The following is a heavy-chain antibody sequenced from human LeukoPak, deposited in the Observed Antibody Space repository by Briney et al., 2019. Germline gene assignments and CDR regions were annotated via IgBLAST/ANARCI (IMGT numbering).Heavy chain of an antibody. D-gene: IGHD2-15*01. V-gene: IGHV3-30*04. Sequence: GRSLRLSCAASGFTFSSYAMHWVRQAPGKGLEWVAVISYDGSNKYYADSVKGRFTISRDNSKNTLYLQMNSLRAEDTAVYYCARESGGTLHHYFDYWGQGTLVTVSS. J-gene: IGHJ4*02. CDR3: ARESGGTLHHYFDY. CDR2: ISYDGSNK. CDR1: GFTFSSYA.